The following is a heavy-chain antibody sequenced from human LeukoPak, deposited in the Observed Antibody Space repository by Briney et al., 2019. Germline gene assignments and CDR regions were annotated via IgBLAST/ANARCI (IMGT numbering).Heavy chain of an antibody. J-gene: IGHJ4*02. CDR3: ARDSSHFLWFGETYYFDY. V-gene: IGHV4-4*07. CDR2: IYTSGST. CDR1: GGSISSYY. D-gene: IGHD3-10*01. Sequence: SETLSLTCTVSGGSISSYYWSWIRQPAGKGLEWIGRIYTSGSTNYNPSLQSRVTMSVDTSKNQFSLKLSSVTAADTAVYYCARDSSHFLWFGETYYFDYWGQGTLVTVSS.